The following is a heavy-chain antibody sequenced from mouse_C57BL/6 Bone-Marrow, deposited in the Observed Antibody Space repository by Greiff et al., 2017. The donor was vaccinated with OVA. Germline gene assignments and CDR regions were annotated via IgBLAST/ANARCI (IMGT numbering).Heavy chain of an antibody. V-gene: IGHV5-4*03. J-gene: IGHJ3*01. CDR3: ARSGLWSFAY. CDR1: GFTFSSYA. Sequence: EVKLEESGGGLVKPGGSLKLSCAASGFTFSSYAMSWVRQTPEKRLEWVATISDGGSYTYYPDNVKGRFTISRDNAKNNLYLQMSHLKSEDTAMYYCARSGLWSFAYWGQGTLVTVSA. CDR2: ISDGGSYT. D-gene: IGHD1-1*02.